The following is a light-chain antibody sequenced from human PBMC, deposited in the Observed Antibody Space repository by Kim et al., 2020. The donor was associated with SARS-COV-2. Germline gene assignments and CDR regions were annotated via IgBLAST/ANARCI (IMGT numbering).Light chain of an antibody. V-gene: IGKV1-39*01. CDR1: QYISDY. CDR2: SAS. Sequence: DIQMTQSPFTLSASVGDRVTITCRASQYISDYVSWYQHRPGKAPNLLIYSASNLQSGVPARFSGSGSGTDFTLTISSLQPEDLGTYYCQQTFNIPITFGQGTLLEIK. J-gene: IGKJ5*01. CDR3: QQTFNIPIT.